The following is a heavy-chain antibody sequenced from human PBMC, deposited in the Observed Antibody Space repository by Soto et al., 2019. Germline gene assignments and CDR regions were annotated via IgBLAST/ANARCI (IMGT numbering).Heavy chain of an antibody. J-gene: IGHJ4*02. D-gene: IGHD3-3*01. Sequence: ASVKVSCKASGYTFTSYAMHWVRRAPGQRLEWMGWINAGNGNTKYSQKFQGRVTITRDTSASTAYMELSSLRSEDTAVCYCARVTIFGVGSHGFDYWGQGTLVTVSS. CDR2: INAGNGNT. V-gene: IGHV1-3*01. CDR1: GYTFTSYA. CDR3: ARVTIFGVGSHGFDY.